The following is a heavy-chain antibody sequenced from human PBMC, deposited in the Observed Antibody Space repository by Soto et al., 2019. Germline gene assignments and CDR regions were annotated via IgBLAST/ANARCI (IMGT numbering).Heavy chain of an antibody. CDR2: IYYSGST. J-gene: IGHJ5*02. D-gene: IGHD3-10*01. CDR3: ARLYGSGRPYHNWFDP. Sequence: SETLSLTCTVSGGSTSSSSYYWGWIRQPPGKGLEWIGSIYYSGSTYYNPSLKSRVTISVDTSKNQFPLKLSSVTAADTAVYYCARLYGSGRPYHNWFDPWGQGTLVTVSS. CDR1: GGSTSSSSYY. V-gene: IGHV4-39*01.